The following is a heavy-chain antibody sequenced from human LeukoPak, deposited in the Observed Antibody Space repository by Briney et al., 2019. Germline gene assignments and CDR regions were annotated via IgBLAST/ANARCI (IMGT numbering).Heavy chain of an antibody. CDR1: GGSISSYH. D-gene: IGHD4-11*01. CDR2: IYYSGST. CDR3: ARETVTPGSYYYYYMDV. J-gene: IGHJ6*03. Sequence: SETLSLTCTVSGGSISSYHWSWIRQPPGKGLEWIGYIYYSGSTNYNPSLKSRVTISVDTSKNQFSLKLSSVTAADTAVYYCARETVTPGSYYYYYMDVWGKGTTVTVSS. V-gene: IGHV4-59*01.